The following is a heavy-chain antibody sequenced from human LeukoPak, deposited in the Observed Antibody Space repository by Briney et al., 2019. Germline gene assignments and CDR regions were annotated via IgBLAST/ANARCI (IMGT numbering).Heavy chain of an antibody. Sequence: GGSLRLSCAASGFTLSSYAVTWVRQAPGKGLARVSPIGSRGAGTYYADSVRGRFTISRDSSKNTLYLQMNSLRAEDTAVYYCARTLEQRLADGFDIWGQGTMVTVSS. D-gene: IGHD6-25*01. CDR1: GFTLSSYA. CDR3: ARTLEQRLADGFDI. J-gene: IGHJ3*02. V-gene: IGHV3-23*01. CDR2: IGSRGAGT.